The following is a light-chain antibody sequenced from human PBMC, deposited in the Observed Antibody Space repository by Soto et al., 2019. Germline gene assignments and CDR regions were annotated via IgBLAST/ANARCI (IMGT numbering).Light chain of an antibody. CDR1: QSISSW. CDR3: QQYKGYSTWT. CDR2: DAS. J-gene: IGKJ1*01. Sequence: DIQMTQSPSTLSASVGDRVTITCRASQSISSWLAWYQQKPGKAPKLLIYDASSLESGVPSRFSGSGSGTEFTLTISSLQPDDFATYYCQQYKGYSTWTFGQGTKVDIK. V-gene: IGKV1-5*01.